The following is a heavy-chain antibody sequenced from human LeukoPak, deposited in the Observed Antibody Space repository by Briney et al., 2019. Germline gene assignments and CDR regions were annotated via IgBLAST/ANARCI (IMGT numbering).Heavy chain of an antibody. CDR3: ARDGGSGTLGGTGGNIYYGMDV. CDR1: GFTFSSYA. J-gene: IGHJ6*02. V-gene: IGHV3-30*14. D-gene: IGHD1-26*01. Sequence: PGGSLRLSCAASGFTFSSYAMHWVRQAPGKGLEWVAVISYDGSNKYYADSVKGRFTISRDNSKNTLYLQMNRLRAEDTAVYYCARDGGSGTLGGTGGNIYYGMDVWGQGTTVTVSS. CDR2: ISYDGSNK.